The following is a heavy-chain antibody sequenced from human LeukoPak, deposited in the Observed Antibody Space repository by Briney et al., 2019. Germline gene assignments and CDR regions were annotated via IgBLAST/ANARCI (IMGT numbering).Heavy chain of an antibody. V-gene: IGHV3-30-3*01. Sequence: GGSLRLSCAASGFTFSSYAMHWVRQAPGKGLEWVAVISYDGSNKYYADSVKGRFTISRDNAKNSLYLQMNSLRAEDTAVYYCASVGPYWYFDHWGRGTLVTVSS. CDR1: GFTFSSYA. D-gene: IGHD2-15*01. J-gene: IGHJ2*01. CDR3: ASVGPYWYFDH. CDR2: ISYDGSNK.